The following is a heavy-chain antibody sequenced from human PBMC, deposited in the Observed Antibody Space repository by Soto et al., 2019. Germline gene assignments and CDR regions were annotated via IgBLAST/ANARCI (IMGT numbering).Heavy chain of an antibody. CDR2: LNPKSGGT. CDR1: GYRFTDYH. Sequence: ASVKVSCKASGYRFTDYHIHWVRQAPGQGLEWLGRLNPKSGGTSTAQKFQGWVTMTTDTSISTASMELTRLTSDDTAIYYCARGDSTDCSNGVCSFFYNHDMDVWGQGTTVTVSS. D-gene: IGHD2-8*01. CDR3: ARGDSTDCSNGVCSFFYNHDMDV. V-gene: IGHV1-2*04. J-gene: IGHJ6*02.